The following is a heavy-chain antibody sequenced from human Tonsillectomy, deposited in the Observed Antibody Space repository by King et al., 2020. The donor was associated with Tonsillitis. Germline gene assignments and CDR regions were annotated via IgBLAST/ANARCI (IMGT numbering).Heavy chain of an antibody. J-gene: IGHJ3*02. CDR3: ARNPPYDRSDYADAFDI. D-gene: IGHD3-22*01. Sequence: VQLVESGAEVKKPGESLKISCKGSGYTFSSYWIAWVRQMPGKGLEWRGIIYPGDSDTRYSPSFQGQVTISADKSISTAYLPWSSLKASDTAMYYCARNPPYDRSDYADAFDIWGQGTLVTVSS. V-gene: IGHV5-51*03. CDR2: IYPGDSDT. CDR1: GYTFSSYW.